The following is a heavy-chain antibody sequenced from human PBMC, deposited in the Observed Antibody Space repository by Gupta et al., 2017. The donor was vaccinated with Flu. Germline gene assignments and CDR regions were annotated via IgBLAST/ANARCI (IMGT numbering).Heavy chain of an antibody. J-gene: IGHJ5*02. Sequence: EVQLLESGGGMVQPGGSLRLSCAASGLTLRSYGMSWVRQAPGKGLEWVSFISDSGDRTYYADSGKGRFTISRDNSKDTVYLQMNSLRAEDTDVYHCANEELRKRPWGQGTLVTVSS. CDR2: ISDSGDRT. V-gene: IGHV3-23*01. CDR3: ANEELRKRP. D-gene: IGHD1-7*01. CDR1: GLTLRSYG.